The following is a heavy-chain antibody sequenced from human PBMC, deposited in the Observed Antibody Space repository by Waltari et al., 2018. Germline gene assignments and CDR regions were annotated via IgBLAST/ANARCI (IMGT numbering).Heavy chain of an antibody. CDR1: GDSFTSHW. Sequence: DVQLVQSGAAVKKPGESLNISCEASGDSFTSHWIGSVRQMPGKGLEWMGIIYPGDSDTRYSPSFQGQVTISADMSINTAYLQWSRLEPSDTAMYYCARSTDSSGYYDLFDYWGQGTLVSVYS. CDR3: ARSTDSSGYYDLFDY. J-gene: IGHJ4*02. D-gene: IGHD3-22*01. V-gene: IGHV5-51*01. CDR2: IYPGDSDT.